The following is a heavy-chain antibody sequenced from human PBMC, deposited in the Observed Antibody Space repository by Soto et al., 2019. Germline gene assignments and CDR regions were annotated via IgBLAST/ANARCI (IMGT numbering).Heavy chain of an antibody. CDR1: GYTFTSYY. J-gene: IGHJ6*02. CDR3: ARTPSVVVTAINYYYYGMDV. CDR2: INPSGGST. Sequence: ASVKVSCKASGYTFTSYYMHWVRQAPGQGLEWMGIINPSGGSTSYAQKFQGRVTMTRDTSTSTVYMELSSLRSEDTAVYYCARTPSVVVTAINYYYYGMDVWGQGTTVTVSS. D-gene: IGHD2-21*02. V-gene: IGHV1-46*01.